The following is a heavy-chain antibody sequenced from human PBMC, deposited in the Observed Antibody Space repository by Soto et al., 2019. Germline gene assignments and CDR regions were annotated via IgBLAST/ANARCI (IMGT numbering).Heavy chain of an antibody. CDR2: INSDGSST. J-gene: IGHJ6*02. Sequence: PGGSLRLSCAASGFTFRSYWMHWVRQGPGKGLVWVSRINSDGSSTSYADSVKGRFTISRDNAKNTLYLQMNSLRAEDTAVYYCTRDETQTFRSFVHYYGMDVWGQGTTVTVSS. V-gene: IGHV3-74*01. D-gene: IGHD1-26*01. CDR1: GFTFRSYW. CDR3: TRDETQTFRSFVHYYGMDV.